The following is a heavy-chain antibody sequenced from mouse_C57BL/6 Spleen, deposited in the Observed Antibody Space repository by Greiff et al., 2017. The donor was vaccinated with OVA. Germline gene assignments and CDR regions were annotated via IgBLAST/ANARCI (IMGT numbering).Heavy chain of an antibody. J-gene: IGHJ3*01. V-gene: IGHV1-19*01. CDR1: GYTFTDYY. CDR2: INPYNGGT. D-gene: IGHD1-1*01. Sequence: EVQLQQSGPVLVKPGASVKMSCKASGYTFTDYYMNWVKQSHGKSLEWIGVINPYNGGTSYNQKFKGKATLTVDKSSSTAYMELNSLTSEDSAVYYCARDDYYGSSYPAWFAYWGQGTLVTVSA. CDR3: ARDDYYGSSYPAWFAY.